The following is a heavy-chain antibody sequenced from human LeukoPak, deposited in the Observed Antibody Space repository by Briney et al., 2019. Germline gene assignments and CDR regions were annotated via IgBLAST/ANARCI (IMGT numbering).Heavy chain of an antibody. V-gene: IGHV1-18*01. CDR3: ATTDRFGGSSEFDY. D-gene: IGHD2-15*01. CDR1: GYTFTSNG. Sequence: GASVKVSCKASGYTFTSNGISWVGQAPGQGLEWMGWISAYNGNTNYAQKLQGRVTMTTDTSTSTAYMELRSLRSDDTAVYYCATTDRFGGSSEFDYWGQGTLVTVSS. CDR2: ISAYNGNT. J-gene: IGHJ4*02.